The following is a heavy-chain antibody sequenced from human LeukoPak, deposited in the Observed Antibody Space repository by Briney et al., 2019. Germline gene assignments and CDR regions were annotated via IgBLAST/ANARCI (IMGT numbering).Heavy chain of an antibody. CDR1: GGSFGGYY. Sequence: SETLSLTCAVYGGSFGGYYWSWIRQPPGKGLEWIGEINHSGSTNYNPSLKSRVTISVDTSKNQFSLKLSSVTAADTAVYYCASGVYSYGADASDIWGQGTWSPSLQ. D-gene: IGHD5-18*01. V-gene: IGHV4-34*01. J-gene: IGHJ3*02. CDR2: INHSGST. CDR3: ASGVYSYGADASDI.